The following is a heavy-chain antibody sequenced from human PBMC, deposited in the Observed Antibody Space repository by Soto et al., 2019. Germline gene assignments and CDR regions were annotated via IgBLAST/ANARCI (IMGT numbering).Heavy chain of an antibody. CDR1: GFTFSSYW. D-gene: IGHD3-9*01. Sequence: GGSLRLSCAASGFTFSSYWMSWVRQAPGKGLEWVANIKQDGSEKYYVDSVKGRFTISRDNAKNSLYLQMNSLRAEDTAVYYCAGDRPPRYFDWSLADYYYGMDVWGQGTTVTVSS. V-gene: IGHV3-7*03. CDR2: IKQDGSEK. J-gene: IGHJ6*02. CDR3: AGDRPPRYFDWSLADYYYGMDV.